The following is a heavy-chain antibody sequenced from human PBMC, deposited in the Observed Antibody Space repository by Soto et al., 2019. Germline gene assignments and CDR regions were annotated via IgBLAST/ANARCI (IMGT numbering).Heavy chain of an antibody. CDR3: AREPSLYCSSTSCPTYYYYYYMDV. V-gene: IGHV6-1*01. J-gene: IGHJ6*03. CDR1: GDSVSSNSAA. CDR2: TYYRSKWYN. Sequence: SQTLSLTCAISGDSVSSNSAARNWIRQSPSRGLEWLGRTYYRSKWYNDYAVSVKSRITINPDTSKNQFSLQLNSVTPEDTAVYYCAREPSLYCSSTSCPTYYYYYYMDVWGKGTTVTVSS. D-gene: IGHD2-2*01.